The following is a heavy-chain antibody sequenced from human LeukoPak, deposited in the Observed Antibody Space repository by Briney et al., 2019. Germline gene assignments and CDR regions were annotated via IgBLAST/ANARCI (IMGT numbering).Heavy chain of an antibody. CDR2: ISAYNGNT. Sequence: ASVKVSCKASGYTFTSYGISWVRQAPGQGLEWMGWISAYNGNTNYAQKLQGRITMTTDTSTSTAYMELRSLRSDDTAVYYCARDGVWGSYRHVTDYWGQGTLVTVSS. CDR3: ARDGVWGSYRHVTDY. D-gene: IGHD3-16*02. CDR1: GYTFTSYG. J-gene: IGHJ4*02. V-gene: IGHV1-18*01.